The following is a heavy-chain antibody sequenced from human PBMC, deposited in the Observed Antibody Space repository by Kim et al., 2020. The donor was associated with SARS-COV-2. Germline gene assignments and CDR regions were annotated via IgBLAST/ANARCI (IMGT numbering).Heavy chain of an antibody. CDR2: IDSGGTIK. D-gene: IGHD3-10*01. CDR3: IREKIQPGDL. Sequence: GGSLRLSCAASGFAFSRYWMHWVRQVPGEGLVWVSQIDSGGTIKTYADAVEGRFTISRDNAKNTLYLQMSSLRAEDTAMYYCIREKIQPGDLWGQGIMVT. CDR1: GFAFSRYW. V-gene: IGHV3-74*01. J-gene: IGHJ3*01.